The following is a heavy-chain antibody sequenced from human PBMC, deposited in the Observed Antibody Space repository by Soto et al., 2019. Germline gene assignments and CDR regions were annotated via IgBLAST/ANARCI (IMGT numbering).Heavy chain of an antibody. V-gene: IGHV4-31*03. CDR1: GGSISSGGYY. D-gene: IGHD3-22*01. J-gene: IGHJ4*02. CDR3: ARQYYDSSGFYYFDY. Sequence: SETLSLTCTVSGGSISSGGYYWSWIRQHPGKGLEWIGYIYYSGSTYYNPSLKSRVTISVDTSKNQFSPKLSSVTAADTAVYYCARQYYDSSGFYYFDYWGQGTLVTVSS. CDR2: IYYSGST.